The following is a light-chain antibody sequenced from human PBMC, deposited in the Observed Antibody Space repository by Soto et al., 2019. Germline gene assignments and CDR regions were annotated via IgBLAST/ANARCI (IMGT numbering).Light chain of an antibody. Sequence: VFTQSPVPLSLSPGERATPSFLASQSFRGLLAWYQQKPGQAPRLLIYDAYNRATGIPPRFSGSGSGTDFTLTISSLEPEDSAVYYCQQRHMWPITVGQGTRLEIK. CDR1: QSFRGL. J-gene: IGKJ5*01. CDR3: QQRHMWPIT. CDR2: DAY. V-gene: IGKV3-11*01.